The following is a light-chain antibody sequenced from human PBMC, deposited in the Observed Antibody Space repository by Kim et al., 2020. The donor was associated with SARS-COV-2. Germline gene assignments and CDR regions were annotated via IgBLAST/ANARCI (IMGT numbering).Light chain of an antibody. Sequence: RSAAVGDRITITCRASQDISDHLAWYQQRPGTAPKLLILAASTLQAGVPSRFSGGGSGTEFSLTIGSLQPEDFATYYRQQVELYPSFGPGTKLEI. V-gene: IGKV1-9*01. CDR1: QDISDH. J-gene: IGKJ2*01. CDR2: AAS. CDR3: QQVELYPS.